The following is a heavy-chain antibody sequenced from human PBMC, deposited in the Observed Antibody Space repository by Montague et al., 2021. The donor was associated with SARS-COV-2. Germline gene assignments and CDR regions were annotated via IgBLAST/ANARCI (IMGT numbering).Heavy chain of an antibody. V-gene: IGHV4-4*07. D-gene: IGHD2-21*02. J-gene: IGHJ5*02. CDR1: GGSINYYY. CDR3: ARDRGYIGGDLHPYRWFDP. CDR2: IYFSGNA. Sequence: SETLSLTCTVSGGSINYYYWHWLRQSAAKGLEWIGRIYFSGNANYSPSLKSRVTMSVDTSQNQFSLKQSSVTAADTAVYYCARDRGYIGGDLHPYRWFDPWGQGTLVTVSS.